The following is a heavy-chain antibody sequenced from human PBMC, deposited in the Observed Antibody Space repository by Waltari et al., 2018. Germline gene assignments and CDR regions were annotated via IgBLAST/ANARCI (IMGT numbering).Heavy chain of an antibody. CDR2: VQRSGRT. CDR3: ARDRGRGIYLDS. J-gene: IGHJ4*02. CDR1: GDSMSSTDW. Sequence: QLQLQESGPGLVKPSGTLSLTCAVSGDSMSSTDWWSWVRQSPGKGLEWIGQVQRSGRTNYNPSFASRVTVSIATSTNQFSLKVTSATAADTAVYFCARDRGRGIYLDSWGQGTLVTVSP. V-gene: IGHV4-4*02. D-gene: IGHD2-15*01.